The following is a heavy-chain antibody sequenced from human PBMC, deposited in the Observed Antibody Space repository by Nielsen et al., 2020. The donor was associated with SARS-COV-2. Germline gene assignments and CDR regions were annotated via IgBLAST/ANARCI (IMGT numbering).Heavy chain of an antibody. CDR3: ARGLGDYVPHFDY. Sequence: GGSLRLSCAASGFIFSDYNMNWVRQAPGKGLEWVSFISSRSDYIYYADSMKGRFTISRDNSKNTLYLQMNSLRAADTAVYYCARGLGDYVPHFDYWGQGTLVTVSS. V-gene: IGHV3-21*01. D-gene: IGHD4-17*01. CDR2: ISSRSDYI. J-gene: IGHJ4*02. CDR1: GFIFSDYN.